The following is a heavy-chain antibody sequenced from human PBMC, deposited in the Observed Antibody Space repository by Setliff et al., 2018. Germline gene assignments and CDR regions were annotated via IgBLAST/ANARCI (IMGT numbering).Heavy chain of an antibody. CDR3: AKGGPYYYYYMDV. J-gene: IGHJ6*03. Sequence: GGSLRLSCAASVSTFRDFGMHWVRQAPGKGLQWVAFIRFDESNKFYLESVRGRFSISRDNSRNTLYLEMNSLRPEDTAMYYCAKGGPYYYYYMDVWGKGTMVTVSS. V-gene: IGHV3-30*02. CDR1: VSTFRDFG. CDR2: IRFDESNK.